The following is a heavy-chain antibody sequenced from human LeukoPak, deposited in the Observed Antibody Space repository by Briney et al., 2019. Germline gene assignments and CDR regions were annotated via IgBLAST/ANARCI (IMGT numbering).Heavy chain of an antibody. Sequence: GGSLRLSCAASGFTFSNYAMSWVRQAPGKGLEWVSAITGSGDTTYYAHPVKGRFTISRDNSKNTVYLQMNSLRAEDTAVYYCANRRCTSSSCYLEYWGQGPLVTVSS. J-gene: IGHJ4*02. V-gene: IGHV3-23*01. CDR1: GFTFSNYA. D-gene: IGHD2-2*01. CDR3: ANRRCTSSSCYLEY. CDR2: ITGSGDTT.